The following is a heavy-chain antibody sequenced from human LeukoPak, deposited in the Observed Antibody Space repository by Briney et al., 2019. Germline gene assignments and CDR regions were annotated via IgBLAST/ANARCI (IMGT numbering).Heavy chain of an antibody. J-gene: IGHJ4*02. CDR1: GFTLSSYG. CDR3: AKDRWTGTTFSYYFDY. V-gene: IGHV3-33*06. D-gene: IGHD1-7*01. CDR2: IWYDGSNK. Sequence: PGGSLRLSCAASGFTLSSYGMHWVRQAPGKGLVWVAVIWYDGSNKYYADSVKGRFTISRDNSKNTLYLQMNSLRAEDTAVYYCAKDRWTGTTFSYYFDYWGQGTLVTVSS.